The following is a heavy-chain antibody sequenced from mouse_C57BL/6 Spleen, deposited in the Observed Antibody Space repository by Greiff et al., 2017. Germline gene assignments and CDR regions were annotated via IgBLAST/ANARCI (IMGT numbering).Heavy chain of an antibody. J-gene: IGHJ2*01. V-gene: IGHV5-4*01. CDR2: ISDGGSYT. D-gene: IGHD2-3*01. Sequence: EVQLVESGGGLVKPGGSLKLSCAASGFTFSSYAMSWVRQTPEKRLEWVATISDGGSYTYYPDNVKGRFTISRDNAKNNLYLQMSHLKSEDTAMYYCARGDGYLDYWGQGTTLTVSS. CDR3: ARGDGYLDY. CDR1: GFTFSSYA.